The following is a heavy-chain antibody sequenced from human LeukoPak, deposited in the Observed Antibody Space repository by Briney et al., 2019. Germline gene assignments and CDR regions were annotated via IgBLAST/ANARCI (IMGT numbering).Heavy chain of an antibody. Sequence: PGGSLRLSCVGSGFTFSTYWVNWVRQAPGKGLEWVANIKPDGSDKYYVDSARGRFTVSSDNAKNSAFLQMNSLRAEDTAIYYCATISAQTFDIWGQGTLVSVSS. CDR1: GFTFSTYW. CDR3: ATISAQTFDI. D-gene: IGHD5-24*01. CDR2: IKPDGSDK. J-gene: IGHJ3*02. V-gene: IGHV3-7*01.